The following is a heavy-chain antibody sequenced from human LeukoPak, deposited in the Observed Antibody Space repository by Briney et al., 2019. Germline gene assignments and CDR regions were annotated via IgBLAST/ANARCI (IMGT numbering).Heavy chain of an antibody. J-gene: IGHJ6*04. D-gene: IGHD5-12*01. CDR3: ARDPGGYDPVGSYGMDV. CDR2: ISYDGSNK. CDR1: GFTFSSYA. V-gene: IGHV3-30*04. Sequence: GRSLRLSCAASGFTFSSYAMHWVRQAPGKGLEWVAVISYDGSNKYYADSVKGRFTISTDNSKNTLYLQMNSLRAEDTAVYYCARDPGGYDPVGSYGMDVWGKGTTVTVSS.